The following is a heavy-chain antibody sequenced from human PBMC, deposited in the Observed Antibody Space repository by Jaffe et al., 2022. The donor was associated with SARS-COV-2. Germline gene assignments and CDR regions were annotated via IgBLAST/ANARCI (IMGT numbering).Heavy chain of an antibody. CDR2: INHSGST. Sequence: QVQLQQWGAGLLKPSETLSLTCAVYGGSFSGYYWSWIRQPPGKGLEWIGEINHSGSTNYNPSLKSRVTISVDTSKNQFSLKLSSVTAADTAVYYCARALSESGPNTAMAGVSDYWGQGTLVTVSS. V-gene: IGHV4-34*01. J-gene: IGHJ4*02. CDR1: GGSFSGYY. CDR3: ARALSESGPNTAMAGVSDY. D-gene: IGHD5-18*01.